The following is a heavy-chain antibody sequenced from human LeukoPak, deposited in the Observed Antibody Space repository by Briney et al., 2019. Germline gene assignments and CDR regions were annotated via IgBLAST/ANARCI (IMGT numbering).Heavy chain of an antibody. Sequence: SETLSLTCTVSGGSISSGGYYWSWIRQPPGKGLEWIGYIYHSGSTYYNPSLKSRVTISVDGSKNQFSLKLSSVTAADTAVYYCARGYQLLYFQHWGQGTLVTVSS. CDR2: IYHSGST. V-gene: IGHV4-30-2*01. CDR1: GGSISSGGYY. D-gene: IGHD2-2*01. CDR3: ARGYQLLYFQH. J-gene: IGHJ1*01.